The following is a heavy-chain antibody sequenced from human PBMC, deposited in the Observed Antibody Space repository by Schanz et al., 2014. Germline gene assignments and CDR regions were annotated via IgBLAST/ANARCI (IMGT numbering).Heavy chain of an antibody. V-gene: IGHV4-59*04. CDR2: THYNGKT. Sequence: QVQLQESGPGLVKPSETLSLTCTVSGGTISSYYWSWIRQPPGKGLEWIGSTHYNGKTYYNPSLKGRIPRAKDSPKTQFSLKLTSVTAADTAVYYCARAFGGYDPAGALDYWGQGTLVTVSS. D-gene: IGHD5-12*01. J-gene: IGHJ4*02. CDR1: GGTISSYY. CDR3: ARAFGGYDPAGALDY.